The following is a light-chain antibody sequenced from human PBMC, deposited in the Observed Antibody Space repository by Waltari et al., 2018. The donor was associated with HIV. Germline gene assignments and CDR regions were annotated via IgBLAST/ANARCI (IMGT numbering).Light chain of an antibody. CDR3: QQYGTSPRT. V-gene: IGKV3-20*01. CDR2: GAS. CDR1: QTVDNNY. Sequence: EIVLTQSPGTLSLSPGERAPLTCRASQTVDNNYLAWYQHRPGQAPRLLIFGASSRATGIPDRFSASGSGTDFTLTISSLDPSDYALYYCQQYGTSPRTFGQGTRVEIK. J-gene: IGKJ2*01.